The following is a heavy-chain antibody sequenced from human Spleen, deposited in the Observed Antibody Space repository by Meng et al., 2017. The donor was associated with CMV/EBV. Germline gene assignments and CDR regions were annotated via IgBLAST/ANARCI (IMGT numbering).Heavy chain of an antibody. V-gene: IGHV3-30*04. CDR1: GFNFSSYA. CDR3: ARLGMQWRLSDAFDI. D-gene: IGHD6-19*01. Sequence: SGFNFSSYAMHWVRQAPGKGLEWVAVIAYDGSNTYYADSVKGRFTISRDNSKNTLYLQMNSLRAEDTAVYFCARLGMQWRLSDAFDIWGQGTMVTVSS. CDR2: IAYDGSNT. J-gene: IGHJ3*02.